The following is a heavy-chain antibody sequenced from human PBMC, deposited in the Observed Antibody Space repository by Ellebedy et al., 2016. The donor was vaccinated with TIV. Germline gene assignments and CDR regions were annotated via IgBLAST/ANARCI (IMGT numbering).Heavy chain of an antibody. CDR2: IYSAGPT. D-gene: IGHD3/OR15-3a*01. J-gene: IGHJ4*02. CDR3: ARVDLGLAFDY. V-gene: IGHV3-53*01. Sequence: GGSLRLSCVVPGFAVSSNYMSWVRQAPGKGLEWVSIIYSAGPTYYADSVKGRFTISRDNSKNTLYLQMNSLRTEDTAVYYCARVDLGLAFDYWGRGTLVTVSS. CDR1: GFAVSSNY.